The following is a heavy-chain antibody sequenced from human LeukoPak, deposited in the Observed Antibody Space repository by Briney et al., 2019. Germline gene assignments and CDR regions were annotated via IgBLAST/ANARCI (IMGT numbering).Heavy chain of an antibody. CDR3: ARAPYSSSWYGAIWYYGMDV. J-gene: IGHJ6*02. CDR2: ISGSGGST. V-gene: IGHV3-23*01. Sequence: PGGSLRLSCAASGFTFSSYAMSWVRQAPGKGLEWVSAISGSGGSTYYADSVKGRLTISRDDSKNTLYLQMNSLRAEDTAVYYCARAPYSSSWYGAIWYYGMDVWGQGTTVTVSS. CDR1: GFTFSSYA. D-gene: IGHD6-13*01.